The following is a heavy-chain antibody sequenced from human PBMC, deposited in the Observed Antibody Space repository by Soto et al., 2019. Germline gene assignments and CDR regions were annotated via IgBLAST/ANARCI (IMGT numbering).Heavy chain of an antibody. D-gene: IGHD4-17*01. V-gene: IGHV3-33*01. CDR3: ARKKADYGDYWFRYGMDV. CDR2: IWYDGSNK. J-gene: IGHJ6*02. CDR1: GFTFSSYG. Sequence: QVQLVESGGGVVQPGRSLRLSCAASGFTFSSYGMHWVRQAPGKGLEWVAVIWYDGSNKYYADSAKGRFTISRDNSKNTLYLQMNSLRAEDTAVYYCARKKADYGDYWFRYGMDVWGQGTTVTVSS.